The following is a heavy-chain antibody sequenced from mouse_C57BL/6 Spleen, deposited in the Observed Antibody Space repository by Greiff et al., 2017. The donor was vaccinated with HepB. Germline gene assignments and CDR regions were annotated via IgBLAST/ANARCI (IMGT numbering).Heavy chain of an antibody. CDR2: INPNNGGT. D-gene: IGHD4-1*01. V-gene: IGHV1-26*01. J-gene: IGHJ1*03. CDR3: AGLTGSDWYFDV. Sequence: VQLQQSGPELVKPGASVKISCKASGYTFTDYYMNWVKQSHGKSLEWIGDINPNNGGTSYNQKFKGKATLTVDKSSSTAYMELRSLTSEDSAVYYCAGLTGSDWYFDVWGTGTTVTVSS. CDR1: GYTFTDYY.